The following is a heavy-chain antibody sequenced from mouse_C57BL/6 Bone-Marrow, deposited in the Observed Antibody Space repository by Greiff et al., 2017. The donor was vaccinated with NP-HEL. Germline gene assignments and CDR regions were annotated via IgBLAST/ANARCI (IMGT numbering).Heavy chain of an antibody. CDR3: ARHYYGSSPHYAMDY. D-gene: IGHD1-1*01. J-gene: IGHJ4*01. CDR1: GFTFSDYY. V-gene: IGHV5-12*01. Sequence: EVQLVESGGGLVQPGGSLKLSCAASGFTFSDYYMYWVRQTPEKRLEWVAYISNGGGSTYYLDTVKGRFTISRDNAKNTLYLQMSRLKSEDTAMYYCARHYYGSSPHYAMDYWGQGTSVTVSS. CDR2: ISNGGGST.